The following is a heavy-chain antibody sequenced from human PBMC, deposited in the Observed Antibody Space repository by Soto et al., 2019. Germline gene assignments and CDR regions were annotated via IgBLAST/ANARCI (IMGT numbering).Heavy chain of an antibody. J-gene: IGHJ6*02. CDR2: ISYDGSNK. Sequence: QVQLVESGGGVVQPGRSLRLSCAASGFTFSSYAMHWVRQAPGKGLEWVAVISYDGSNKYYADSVKGRFTISRDNSKKTLHLQMNSLRAEVTAVYYCARDRLQQKKRGYCSGGSCYPYYYGMDVWGQGTTVTVSS. D-gene: IGHD2-15*01. CDR1: GFTFSSYA. CDR3: ARDRLQQKKRGYCSGGSCYPYYYGMDV. V-gene: IGHV3-30-3*01.